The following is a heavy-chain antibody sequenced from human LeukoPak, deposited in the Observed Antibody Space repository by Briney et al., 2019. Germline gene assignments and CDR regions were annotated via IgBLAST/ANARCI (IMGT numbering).Heavy chain of an antibody. CDR3: ALGGRGYSYGVPIDY. CDR2: ISSSSSYI. Sequence: GGSLRLSCAASEFTFSSYSMTWVGQAPGKGLDGVSSISSSSSYIYYADSVKGRFTISRDNAKNSLYLKMNSLRAEDTAVYYCALGGRGYSYGVPIDYWGQGTLVTVSS. CDR1: EFTFSSYS. D-gene: IGHD5-18*01. V-gene: IGHV3-21*01. J-gene: IGHJ4*02.